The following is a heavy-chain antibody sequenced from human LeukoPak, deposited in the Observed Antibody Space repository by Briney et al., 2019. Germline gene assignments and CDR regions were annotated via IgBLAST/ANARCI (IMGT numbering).Heavy chain of an antibody. J-gene: IGHJ4*02. CDR3: ATDPPPSGDYLGLDY. CDR1: GFTFINAW. Sequence: KSGGSLRLSCAASGFTFINAWMTWVRQAPGKGLEWVGRLKSTPEGGATDYAAPVKGRFTISRDDSAGTLYLQMNTLKIEDTAVYFCATDPPPSGDYLGLDYWGLGTLVTVSS. D-gene: IGHD4-17*01. CDR2: LKSTPEGGAT. V-gene: IGHV3-15*01.